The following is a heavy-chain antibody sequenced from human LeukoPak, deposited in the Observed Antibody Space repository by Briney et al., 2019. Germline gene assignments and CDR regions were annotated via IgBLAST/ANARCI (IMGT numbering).Heavy chain of an antibody. J-gene: IGHJ4*02. D-gene: IGHD3-3*01. CDR1: GGSISSYY. V-gene: IGHV4-4*07. Sequence: SQTLSLTCSVSGGSISSYYWSWIRQPAGKGLEWIGRIYTSGSTNYNPSLKSRVTMSVDTSKNQFSLKLSSVTAADTAVYYCARDSHYDFWSGPTSSWGQGTLVTVSS. CDR3: ARDSHYDFWSGPTSS. CDR2: IYTSGST.